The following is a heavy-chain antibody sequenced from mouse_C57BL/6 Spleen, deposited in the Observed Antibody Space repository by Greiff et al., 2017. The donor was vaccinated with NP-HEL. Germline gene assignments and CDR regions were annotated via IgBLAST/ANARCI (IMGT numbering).Heavy chain of an antibody. Sequence: EVKLMESGPGLVKPSQSLSLTCSVTGYSITSGYYWNWIRQFPGNKLEWMGSISYDGSHNYNPSLKNRISITRDTSKNQCFLKLNSVTTEDTATYHCARWLLRDYYAMDYWGQGTSVTVSS. J-gene: IGHJ4*01. CDR1: GYSITSGYY. D-gene: IGHD2-3*01. CDR2: ISYDGSH. V-gene: IGHV3-6*01. CDR3: ARWLLRDYYAMDY.